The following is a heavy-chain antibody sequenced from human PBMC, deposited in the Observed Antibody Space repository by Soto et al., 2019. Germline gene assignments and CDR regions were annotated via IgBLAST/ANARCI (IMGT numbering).Heavy chain of an antibody. CDR2: INLSGGST. Sequence: QVHLVQSGAVVKKPGASVKISCKSFGYTFTSYYMHWVRQAPGQGLEWTGTINLSGGSTNYAQQFQSRVTMTRDTSTSTVYMDLSDMRSEHTAVYYCARGFCTTTTCLVGDFWRQGTLVTVSS. J-gene: IGHJ4*02. V-gene: IGHV1-46*01. CDR3: ARGFCTTTTCLVGDF. D-gene: IGHD2-2*01. CDR1: GYTFTSYY.